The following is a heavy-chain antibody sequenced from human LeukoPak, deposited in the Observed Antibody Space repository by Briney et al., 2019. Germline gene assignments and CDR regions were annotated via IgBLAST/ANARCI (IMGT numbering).Heavy chain of an antibody. V-gene: IGHV4-38-2*02. CDR1: GYSISSGYY. D-gene: IGHD6-13*01. CDR3: ARVGRLSSSSWYSPFDY. CDR2: IYHSGST. Sequence: PSETLSLTCTVSGYSISSGYYWGWIRQPPGKGLEWIGSIYHSGSTYYNPSLKSRVTISVDTSKNQFSPKLSSVTAADTAVYYCARVGRLSSSSWYSPFDYWGQGTLVTVSS. J-gene: IGHJ4*02.